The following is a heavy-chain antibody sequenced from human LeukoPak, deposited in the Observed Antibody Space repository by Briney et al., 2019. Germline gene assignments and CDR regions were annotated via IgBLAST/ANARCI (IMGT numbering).Heavy chain of an antibody. Sequence: PSETLSLTCTVSGGSISSGGYYWSWIRQHPGKGLEWIGYIYYSGSTYYNPSLKSRVTISVDTSKNQFSLKLSSVTAADTAVYYCAREVITMVRLGYFDLWGRGTLVTVSS. CDR1: GGSISSGGYY. V-gene: IGHV4-31*03. J-gene: IGHJ2*01. CDR2: IYYSGST. CDR3: AREVITMVRLGYFDL. D-gene: IGHD3-10*01.